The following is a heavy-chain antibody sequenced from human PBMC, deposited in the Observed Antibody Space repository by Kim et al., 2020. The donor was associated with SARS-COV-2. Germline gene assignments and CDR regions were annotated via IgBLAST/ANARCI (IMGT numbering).Heavy chain of an antibody. CDR3: ARDVIAVAEPYGMDV. V-gene: IGHV3-30*01. Sequence: SVKGRFTISRDNSKNTLYLQMNSLRAEDTAVYYCARDVIAVAEPYGMDVWGQGTTVTVSS. D-gene: IGHD6-19*01. J-gene: IGHJ6*02.